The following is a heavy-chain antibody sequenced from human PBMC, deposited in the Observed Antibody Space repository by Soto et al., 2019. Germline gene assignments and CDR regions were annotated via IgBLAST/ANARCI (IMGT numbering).Heavy chain of an antibody. CDR2: IYWDDDT. V-gene: IGHV2-5*02. CDR3: AHRILRTVFGLVTTTAIYFDF. J-gene: IGHJ4*02. CDR1: GFSLTTSGVG. D-gene: IGHD3-3*01. Sequence: QITLNESGPTVVKPAEPLTLTCTFSGFSLTTSGVGVGWIRQSPGKAPEWLALIYWDDDTRYSASLKSRLTITKDTSKNQVVLTMASVDPADTATYYCAHRILRTVFGLVTTTAIYFDFWGQGTPVVVSS.